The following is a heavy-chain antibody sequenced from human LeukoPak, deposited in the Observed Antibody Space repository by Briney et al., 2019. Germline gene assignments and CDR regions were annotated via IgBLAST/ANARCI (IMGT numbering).Heavy chain of an antibody. Sequence: PSETLSLTCTVSGGSISSYYWSWIRQPPGKGLEWIGYIYYSGSTNYNPSLKSRVTISVDTSKNQFSLKLSSVTAADTAVYYCARDLGPYYYGSGMDYYMDVWGKGTTVTISS. D-gene: IGHD3-10*01. J-gene: IGHJ6*03. V-gene: IGHV4-59*01. CDR3: ARDLGPYYYGSGMDYYMDV. CDR1: GGSISSYY. CDR2: IYYSGST.